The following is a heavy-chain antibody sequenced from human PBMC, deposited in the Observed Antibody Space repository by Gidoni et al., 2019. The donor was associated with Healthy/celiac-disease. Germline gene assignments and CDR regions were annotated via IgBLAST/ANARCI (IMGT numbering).Heavy chain of an antibody. V-gene: IGHV1-69*01. CDR1: GATFSSYA. J-gene: IGHJ6*02. CDR3: ARPVAGTYKYGMDV. D-gene: IGHD6-19*01. CDR2: IIPIFGTA. Sequence: QVQLVQSGAEFTKPGSPVKVFCKASGATFSSYAISWVLQAPGQGLEWRGGIIPIFGTANYAQKFQGRVTITADESTSTAYMELSSLRSEDTAVYYCARPVAGTYKYGMDVWGQGTTVTVSS.